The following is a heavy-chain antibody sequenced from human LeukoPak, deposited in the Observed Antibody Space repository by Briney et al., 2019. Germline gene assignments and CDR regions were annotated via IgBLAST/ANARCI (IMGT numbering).Heavy chain of an antibody. J-gene: IGHJ4*02. CDR2: INPNSGGT. Sequence: ASVKVSCKASGYTFTSYYMHWVRQAPGQGLEWMGWINPNSGGTNYAQKFQGWVTMTRDTSISTAYMELSRLRSDDTAVYYCARAELRLGDPFDYWGQGTLVTVSS. D-gene: IGHD3-16*01. CDR3: ARAELRLGDPFDY. V-gene: IGHV1-2*04. CDR1: GYTFTSYY.